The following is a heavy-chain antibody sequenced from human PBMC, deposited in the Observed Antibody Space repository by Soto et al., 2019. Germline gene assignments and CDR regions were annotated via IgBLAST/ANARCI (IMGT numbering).Heavy chain of an antibody. Sequence: SETLSLTCTVSGGSISSYYWSWIRLPPGKGLEWIGYIHYTGSTDYNPSLKSRVTISVDASKNQFSLKLSSVTAADTAVYYCARHFCSGSGCYYFDYWGQGTLVTVS. V-gene: IGHV4-59*08. CDR2: IHYTGST. J-gene: IGHJ4*02. CDR1: GGSISSYY. D-gene: IGHD2-15*01. CDR3: ARHFCSGSGCYYFDY.